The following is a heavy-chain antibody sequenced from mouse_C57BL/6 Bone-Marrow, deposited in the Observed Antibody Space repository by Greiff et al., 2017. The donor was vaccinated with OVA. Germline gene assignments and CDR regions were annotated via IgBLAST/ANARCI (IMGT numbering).Heavy chain of an antibody. J-gene: IGHJ3*01. CDR1: GYSFTGYF. CDR2: INPYNGDT. Sequence: VQLQQSGPELVKPGDSVKISCKASGYSFTGYFMNWVMQSHGKSLEWIGRINPYNGDTFYNQKFKGKATLTVDKSSSTAHMELRSLTSEDSAVYYCARSRYDYDGFAYWGQGTLVTVSA. D-gene: IGHD2-4*01. V-gene: IGHV1-20*01. CDR3: ARSRYDYDGFAY.